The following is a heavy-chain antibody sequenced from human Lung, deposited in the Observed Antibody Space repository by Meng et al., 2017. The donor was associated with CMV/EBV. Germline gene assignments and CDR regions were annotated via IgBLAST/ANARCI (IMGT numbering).Heavy chain of an antibody. Sequence: VRRQASGPGPVKPSQTLSLTCTVAGGSLGSGGYYWSWIRQHPGKGLEWIGYIYYTGSTFYNPSLKSRVTISVDTSKNQFSLKLIPATAADTAVYYCAREAGRDGYATPKFDYWGQGTLVTVSS. CDR3: AREAGRDGYATPKFDY. D-gene: IGHD5-24*01. CDR2: IYYTGST. CDR1: GGSLGSGGYY. J-gene: IGHJ4*02. V-gene: IGHV4-31*03.